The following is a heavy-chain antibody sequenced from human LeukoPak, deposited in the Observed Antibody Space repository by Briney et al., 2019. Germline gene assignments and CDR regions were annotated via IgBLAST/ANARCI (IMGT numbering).Heavy chain of an antibody. J-gene: IGHJ4*02. V-gene: IGHV1-24*01. CDR1: GYTLTELS. D-gene: IGHD3-22*01. CDR2: FVPEDGET. Sequence: ASVKVSCKVSGYTLTELSMHWVRQAPGKGLEWMGGFVPEDGETIYAQKFQGRVTMTEDTSTDTAYMELSSLRSEDTAVYYCATKYYYDSSGYFGGYFDYWGQGTLVTVSS. CDR3: ATKYYYDSSGYFGGYFDY.